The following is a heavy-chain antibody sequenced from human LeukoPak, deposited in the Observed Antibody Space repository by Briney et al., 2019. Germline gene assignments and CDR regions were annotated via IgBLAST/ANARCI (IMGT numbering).Heavy chain of an antibody. CDR2: ISYDGSNK. CDR1: GFTFSSYA. Sequence: GGSLRLSCAASGFTFSSYAMHWVRQAPGKGLEWVAVISYDGSNKYYADSVKGRFTISRDNSKNTLYLQMNSLRAEDTAVYYCARNLVSAAMDPGDYWGQGTLVTVSS. J-gene: IGHJ4*02. CDR3: ARNLVSAAMDPGDY. V-gene: IGHV3-30-3*01. D-gene: IGHD5-18*01.